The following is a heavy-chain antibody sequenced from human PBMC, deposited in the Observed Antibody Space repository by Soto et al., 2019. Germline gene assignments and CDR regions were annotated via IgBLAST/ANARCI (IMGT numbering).Heavy chain of an antibody. Sequence: EVQLVESGGGLVQPGGSLKLSCAASGFTFSGSAMHWVSQASGKGLEWVGRIRSKANSYATAYAASVKGRFTISRDDLKNTAYLQMNSLKTEDTAVYYCTRQGYDILTDPPGWFDPWGQGTLVTVSS. CDR1: GFTFSGSA. J-gene: IGHJ5*02. CDR3: TRQGYDILTDPPGWFDP. V-gene: IGHV3-73*01. D-gene: IGHD3-9*01. CDR2: IRSKANSYAT.